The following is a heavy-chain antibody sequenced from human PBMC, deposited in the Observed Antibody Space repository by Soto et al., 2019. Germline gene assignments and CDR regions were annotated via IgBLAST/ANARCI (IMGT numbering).Heavy chain of an antibody. CDR3: ARLRYSTGWTFHFDS. CDR1: GGSISSGGYS. J-gene: IGHJ4*02. Sequence: PSETLSLTCAVSGGSISSGGYSWSWIRQPPGKGLEWIGYIYHSGSTYYNPSLKSRVTISVDRSKNQFSLKLSSVTAADTAVYYCARLRYSTGWTFHFDSWGLGTLVTVSS. CDR2: IYHSGST. V-gene: IGHV4-30-2*01. D-gene: IGHD6-19*01.